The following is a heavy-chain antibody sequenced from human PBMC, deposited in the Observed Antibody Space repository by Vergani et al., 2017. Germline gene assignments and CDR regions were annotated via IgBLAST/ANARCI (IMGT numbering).Heavy chain of an antibody. CDR2: MHHDGRT. Sequence: QVQLQQWGPGLLKPSETLSLICGVSGGSFTGFFWGWIRQPPGKGLEWIGEMHHDGRTNYNPSLKSRVTIAVDTSKMQVSLNVGSVTAADTAIYYCVRVDIVLKVADYWGQGTPVTVS. D-gene: IGHD5-12*01. J-gene: IGHJ4*02. V-gene: IGHV4-34*02. CDR3: VRVDIVLKVADY. CDR1: GGSFTGFF.